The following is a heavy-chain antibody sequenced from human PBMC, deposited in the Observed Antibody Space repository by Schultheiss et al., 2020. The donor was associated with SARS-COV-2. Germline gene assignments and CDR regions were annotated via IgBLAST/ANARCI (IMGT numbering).Heavy chain of an antibody. CDR3: ARAVRVPAATYYYYYYMDV. Sequence: GESLKISCAASGFTFSSYWMHWVRQAPGKGLEWVAVIWYDGSNKYYADSVKGRFTISRDNSKNTLYLQMNSLRVEDTAVYYCARAVRVPAATYYYYYYMDVWGKGTTVTVSS. D-gene: IGHD2-2*01. J-gene: IGHJ6*03. CDR2: IWYDGSNK. CDR1: GFTFSSYW. V-gene: IGHV3-33*08.